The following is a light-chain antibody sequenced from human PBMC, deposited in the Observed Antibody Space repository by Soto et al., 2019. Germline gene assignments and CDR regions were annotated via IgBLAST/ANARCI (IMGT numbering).Light chain of an antibody. V-gene: IGKV3-20*01. J-gene: IGKJ4*01. Sequence: EIVLTQSPGTLSLSPGERATLSCRASQSVSSSYLAWYQQKPGQAPRLLIYGASSRATGIPDRFSGSGSGTDFTLTISRLEPEDFAVYYCQKYNIWPLTFGGGTKVDIK. CDR3: QKYNIWPLT. CDR1: QSVSSSY. CDR2: GAS.